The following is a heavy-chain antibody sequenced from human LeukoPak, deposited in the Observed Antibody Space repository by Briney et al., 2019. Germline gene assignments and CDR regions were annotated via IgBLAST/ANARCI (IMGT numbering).Heavy chain of an antibody. J-gene: IGHJ6*02. V-gene: IGHV1-8*01. D-gene: IGHD5-18*01. CDR2: MNPNSGNT. CDR1: GYTFTGYD. Sequence: ASVKVSCKASGYTFTGYDINWVRQATGQGLEWMGWMNPNSGNTGYAQKFQGRVTMTRNTSISTAYMELSSLRSEDTAVYYCARLKGGYSYGYFYYYYGMDVWGQGTTVTVSS. CDR3: ARLKGGYSYGYFYYYYGMDV.